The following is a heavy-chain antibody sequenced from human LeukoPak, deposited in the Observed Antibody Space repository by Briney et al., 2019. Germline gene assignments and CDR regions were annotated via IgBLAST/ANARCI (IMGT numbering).Heavy chain of an antibody. Sequence: ASVEVSCKASGYTFTNYGISWVRQAPGQGLEWMGWISAYNGNTNYAQKLQGRVTMTTDTSTSTAYMELRSLRFDDTAVYYCARDTYDTIGNYLDYWGQGTLVTVSS. D-gene: IGHD3-22*01. CDR3: ARDTYDTIGNYLDY. J-gene: IGHJ4*02. CDR1: GYTFTNYG. CDR2: ISAYNGNT. V-gene: IGHV1-18*01.